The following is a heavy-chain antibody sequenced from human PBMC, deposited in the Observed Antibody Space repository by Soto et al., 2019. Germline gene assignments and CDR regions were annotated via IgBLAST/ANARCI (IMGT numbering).Heavy chain of an antibody. Sequence: SETLSLTCTVSGGSFKSGSYSWSWIRQPPGKGLEWIGYVYHTGRTSYNPSLKSRVSISMDTSKNQLSLNLDSVTAADTAVYLCAMDFVYFDSWGQGPLVTVSS. CDR1: GGSFKSGSYS. CDR2: VYHTGRT. J-gene: IGHJ4*02. V-gene: IGHV4-61*01. CDR3: AMDFVYFDS.